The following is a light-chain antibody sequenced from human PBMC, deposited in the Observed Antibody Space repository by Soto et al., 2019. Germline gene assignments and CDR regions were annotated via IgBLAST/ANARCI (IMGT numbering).Light chain of an antibody. CDR2: GSS. CDR1: QSISNH. Sequence: DIQMTQSPSSLSASVGDRVTVTCRTSQSISNHLNWYQQKPVEAPKLLIYGSSSLHYGVPSRFSGSGSGSAFTLTISSLQPEDSATYYCQQSFTAPITFGQGTRLEIK. V-gene: IGKV1-39*01. CDR3: QQSFTAPIT. J-gene: IGKJ5*01.